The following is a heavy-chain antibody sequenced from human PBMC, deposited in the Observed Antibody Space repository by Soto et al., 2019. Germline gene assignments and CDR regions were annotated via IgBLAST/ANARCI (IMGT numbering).Heavy chain of an antibody. V-gene: IGHV4-30-2*01. CDR3: ARVPDY. CDR2: IYHSGRT. J-gene: IGHJ4*02. Sequence: QLQLQESGSGLVKPSQTLSLTCAVSGGSINSGGYSWSWIRQPPGKGLEWIAYIYHSGRTYYNPSIESRVTISVARAKSLSSLKLSSLAAAGTAVYYFARVPDYWGQGTLVTVSS. CDR1: GGSINSGGYS.